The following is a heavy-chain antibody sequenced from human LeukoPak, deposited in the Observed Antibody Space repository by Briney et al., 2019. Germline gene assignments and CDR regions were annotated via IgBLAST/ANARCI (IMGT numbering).Heavy chain of an antibody. J-gene: IGHJ1*01. D-gene: IGHD1-1*01. Sequence: SETLSLTCAVYGGSFSGYYWSWIRQPPGKGLEWIGEINHSGSTNYNLSLKSRVTISVDTSKNQFSLKLSSVTAADTAVYYCARGGWYKGYFQHWGQGTLVTVSS. CDR2: INHSGST. CDR3: ARGGWYKGYFQH. CDR1: GGSFSGYY. V-gene: IGHV4-34*01.